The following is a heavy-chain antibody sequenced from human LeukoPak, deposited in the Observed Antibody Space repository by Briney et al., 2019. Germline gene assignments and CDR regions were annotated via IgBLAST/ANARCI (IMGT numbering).Heavy chain of an antibody. CDR2: INPNSGGT. V-gene: IGHV1-2*02. D-gene: IGHD6-6*01. CDR1: GYTFTGYY. CDR3: AREGEGYSSSSCDY. J-gene: IGHJ4*02. Sequence: ASVKVSCKASGYTFTGYYMHWVRQAPGQGLEWMGWINPNSGGTNYAQKFQGRVTMTRDTSICTAYMELSRLRSDDTAVYYCAREGEGYSSSSCDYWGQGTLVTVSS.